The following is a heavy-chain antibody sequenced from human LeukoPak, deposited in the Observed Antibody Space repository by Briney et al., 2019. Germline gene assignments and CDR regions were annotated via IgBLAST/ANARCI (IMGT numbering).Heavy chain of an antibody. Sequence: PSETLSLTCTVSGGSISSYYWSWIRQPPGKGLEWIGYIYYSGSTNYNPSLKSRVTISVDTSKNQFSLKLSSVTAADTAVYYCARHADYYGSGSYQPFDYWGQGTLVTVSS. V-gene: IGHV4-59*08. D-gene: IGHD3-10*01. J-gene: IGHJ4*02. CDR1: GGSISSYY. CDR3: ARHADYYGSGSYQPFDY. CDR2: IYYSGST.